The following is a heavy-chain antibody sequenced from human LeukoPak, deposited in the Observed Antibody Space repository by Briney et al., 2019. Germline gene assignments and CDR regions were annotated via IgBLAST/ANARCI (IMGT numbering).Heavy chain of an antibody. CDR3: ARARYYYDSSGYYYVDFDY. D-gene: IGHD3-22*01. CDR2: IYHSGNS. CDR1: DYSISSRYY. Sequence: SEILSLTCTVSDYSISSRYYWGWIRQPPGKGLDGIGSIYHSGNSYYNPALRRRATISMDTSNSQFSLKLSSVTAADTAVYYCARARYYYDSSGYYYVDFDYWGQGTLVPVSS. V-gene: IGHV4-38-2*02. J-gene: IGHJ4*02.